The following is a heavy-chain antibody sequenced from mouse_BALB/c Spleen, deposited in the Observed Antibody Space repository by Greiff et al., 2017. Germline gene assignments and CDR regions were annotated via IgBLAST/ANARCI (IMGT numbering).Heavy chain of an antibody. Sequence: EVQGVESGGGLVQPKGSLKLSCAASGFTFNTYAMNWVRQAPGKGLEWVARIRSKSNNYATYYADSVKDRFTISRDDPQSMLYLQMNNLKTEDTAMYYCVLTGTRAMDYWGQGTSVTVSS. V-gene: IGHV10-1*02. CDR1: GFTFNTYA. CDR2: IRSKSNNYAT. D-gene: IGHD4-1*01. CDR3: VLTGTRAMDY. J-gene: IGHJ4*01.